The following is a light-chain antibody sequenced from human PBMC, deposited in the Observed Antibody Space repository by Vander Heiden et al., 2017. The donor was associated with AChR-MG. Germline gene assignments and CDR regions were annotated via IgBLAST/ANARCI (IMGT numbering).Light chain of an antibody. V-gene: IGLV1-40*01. CDR2: GNN. Sequence: QSVLTPPPSVSGAPGQRVTISCAGSSSNIGTNYDVHWYQQFPGTAPRLLIFGNNNRPSGVPDRFSGSRSGTSASLAITGLQAEDEADYYCQSYDSSLNGVVFGGGTKLTVL. CDR1: SSNIGTNYD. CDR3: QSYDSSLNGVV. J-gene: IGLJ3*02.